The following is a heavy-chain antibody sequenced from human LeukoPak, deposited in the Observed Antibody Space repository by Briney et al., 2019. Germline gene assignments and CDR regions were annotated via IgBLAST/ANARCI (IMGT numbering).Heavy chain of an antibody. D-gene: IGHD3-16*01. J-gene: IGHJ3*02. CDR2: IKEDGSEK. CDR1: GFTFSRYW. Sequence: GRSLRLSCAASGFTFSRYWMSWVRQAPGKGLEWVANIKEDGSEKFCVDSVKGRFTISRDNAKNSLSLQMNGLRAEDTAVYYCARDGGFNAFDIWGQGTMVTVSS. CDR3: ARDGGFNAFDI. V-gene: IGHV3-7*05.